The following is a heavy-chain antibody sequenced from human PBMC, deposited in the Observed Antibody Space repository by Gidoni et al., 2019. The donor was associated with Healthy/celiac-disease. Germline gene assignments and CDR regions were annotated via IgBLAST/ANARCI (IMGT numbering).Heavy chain of an antibody. D-gene: IGHD1-26*01. V-gene: IGHV3-23*01. J-gene: IGHJ4*02. CDR3: AKDSGSYPGDY. CDR1: GFTFSSYA. CDR2: ISGSGGST. Sequence: EVQLLESGGGFVQPGGSLRLSCAASGFTFSSYAMSWVRQAPGKGLEWVSGISGSGGSTYHADSVKGRFTISRDNSKNTLYLQMNSLRAEDTAVYYCAKDSGSYPGDYWGQGTLVTVSS.